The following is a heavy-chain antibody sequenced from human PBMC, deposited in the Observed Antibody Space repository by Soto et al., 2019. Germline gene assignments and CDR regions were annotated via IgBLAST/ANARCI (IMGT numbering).Heavy chain of an antibody. CDR3: ARDLGIVATTDYSQGSY. D-gene: IGHD5-12*01. CDR2: ISSSSSYI. Sequence: EVQLVESGGGLVKPGGSLRLSCAASGFTFSSYSMNWVRQAPGKGLEWVSSISSSSSYIYYADSVKGRFTISRDNAKNSLYLQMNSLRAEDTAVYYCARDLGIVATTDYSQGSYWGQGTLVTVSS. CDR1: GFTFSSYS. V-gene: IGHV3-21*01. J-gene: IGHJ4*02.